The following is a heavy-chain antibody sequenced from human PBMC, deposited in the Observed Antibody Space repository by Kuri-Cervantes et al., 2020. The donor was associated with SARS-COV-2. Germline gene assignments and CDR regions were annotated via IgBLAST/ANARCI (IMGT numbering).Heavy chain of an antibody. CDR2: INHSGST. D-gene: IGHD3-3*01. CDR3: ARDREKGYDFWSGYYTYYYYGMDV. CDR1: GGSFSGYY. Sequence: SQTLSLTCAIYGGSFSGYYWSRIRQPPGKGLEWIGEINHSGSTNYNPSLKSRVTISVDTSKNQFSLKLSSVTAADTAVYYCARDREKGYDFWSGYYTYYYYGMDVRGQGTTVTVSS. V-gene: IGHV4-34*01. J-gene: IGHJ6*02.